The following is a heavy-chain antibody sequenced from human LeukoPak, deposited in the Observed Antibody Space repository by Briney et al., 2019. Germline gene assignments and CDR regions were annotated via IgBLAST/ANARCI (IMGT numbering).Heavy chain of an antibody. J-gene: IGHJ4*02. CDR2: ISGSGGST. D-gene: IGHD1-26*01. CDR3: AKSRGVGATVASGYFDY. V-gene: IGHV3-23*01. Sequence: GGSLRLSCAASGFTFSSYAMSWVRQAPGKGLEWVSAISGSGGSTYYADSVKGRFTISRDNSRNTLYLQMNSLRAEDTAVYYCAKSRGVGATVASGYFDYWGQGTLVTVSS. CDR1: GFTFSSYA.